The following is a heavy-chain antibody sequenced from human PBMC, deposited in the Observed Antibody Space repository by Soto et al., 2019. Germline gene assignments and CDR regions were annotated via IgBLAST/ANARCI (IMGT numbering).Heavy chain of an antibody. CDR1: GFPFSSYA. J-gene: IGHJ4*02. V-gene: IGHV3-23*01. D-gene: IGHD6-13*01. CDR3: AKDRIAPVDYYFDY. CDR2: ISVSGGST. Sequence: GGSLRLSCAASGFPFSSYAMSLVRQSPGKGLEWVSSISVSGGSTYYADSVKGRFTISRDNSKNTPYLQMNSLRAEDTAVYYCAKDRIAPVDYYFDYWGQGTLVTVSS.